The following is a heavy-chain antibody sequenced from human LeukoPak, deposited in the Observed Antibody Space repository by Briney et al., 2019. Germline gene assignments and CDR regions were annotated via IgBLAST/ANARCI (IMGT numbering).Heavy chain of an antibody. V-gene: IGHV1-69*13. Sequence: SVKVSCKAPGGSFCRYAISWVRQAPGQGLEWMGGIVPILGTANYAQKFQGRVTITADDSTGTAYMELTSLRSADTAVYYCARSQGYSYGSSYWGQGTLVTVSS. J-gene: IGHJ4*02. CDR3: ARSQGYSYGSSY. D-gene: IGHD5-18*01. CDR1: GGSFCRYA. CDR2: IVPILGTA.